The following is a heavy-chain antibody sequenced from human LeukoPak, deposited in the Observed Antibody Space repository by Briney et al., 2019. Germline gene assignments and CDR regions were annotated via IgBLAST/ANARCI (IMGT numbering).Heavy chain of an antibody. D-gene: IGHD6-13*01. J-gene: IGHJ5*02. V-gene: IGHV3-30*18. CDR2: ISYDGSNK. CDR3: AKESRWSSWSPKNGPYNWFDP. CDR1: GFTFSSYG. Sequence: PGGSLRLSCAASGFTFSSYGMHWVRQAPGKGLEWVAVISYDGSNKYYADSVKGRFTISRDNSKNTLYLQMNSLRAEDTAVYYCAKESRWSSWSPKNGPYNWFDPWGQGTLVTVSS.